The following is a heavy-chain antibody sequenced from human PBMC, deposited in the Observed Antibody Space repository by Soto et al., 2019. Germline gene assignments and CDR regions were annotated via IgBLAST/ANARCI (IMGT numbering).Heavy chain of an antibody. Sequence: QVQLVQSGAAVKKPGASVKVSCKASGYTFTSYGISWVRQAPGQGLEWMGWISAYNGNTNYAQKLQGRVTMTTDTSTSTAYMELRSLRSDDTAVYYCASFFCSSTSCYDYYYGMDVWGQGTTVTVSS. D-gene: IGHD2-2*01. V-gene: IGHV1-18*01. CDR2: ISAYNGNT. J-gene: IGHJ6*02. CDR3: ASFFCSSTSCYDYYYGMDV. CDR1: GYTFTSYG.